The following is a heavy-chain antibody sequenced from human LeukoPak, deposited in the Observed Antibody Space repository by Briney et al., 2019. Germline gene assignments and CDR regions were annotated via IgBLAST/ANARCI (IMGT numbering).Heavy chain of an antibody. Sequence: SVKVSCKASGGTFSSYAISWVRQAPGQGLEWMGGIIPIFGTANYAQKFQGRVTMTEDTSTDTAYMELSSLRSEDTAVYYCATDPRGYSSGWYKAFDIWGQGTMVTVSS. J-gene: IGHJ3*02. CDR2: IIPIFGTA. V-gene: IGHV1-69*06. CDR3: ATDPRGYSSGWYKAFDI. D-gene: IGHD6-19*01. CDR1: GGTFSSYA.